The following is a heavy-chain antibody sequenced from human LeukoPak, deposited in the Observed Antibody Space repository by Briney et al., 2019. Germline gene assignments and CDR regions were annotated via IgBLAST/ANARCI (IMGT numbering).Heavy chain of an antibody. Sequence: SETLSLTCTVSGGSISSYYWSWIRQPPGKGLEWIGYIYYSGSTNYSPSLKSRVTISVDTSKNQFSLKLSSVTAADTAVYYCAADYSGNYHVEFDYWGQGTLVTVSS. CDR2: IYYSGST. J-gene: IGHJ4*02. D-gene: IGHD1-26*01. CDR3: AADYSGNYHVEFDY. CDR1: GGSISSYY. V-gene: IGHV4-59*01.